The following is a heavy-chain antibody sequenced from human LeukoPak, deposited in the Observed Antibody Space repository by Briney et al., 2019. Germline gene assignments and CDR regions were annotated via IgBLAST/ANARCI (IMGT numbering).Heavy chain of an antibody. CDR1: GVSFSGYY. D-gene: IGHD2-15*01. CDR3: ARGSQSLGYCSGGSCRAKIFDY. Sequence: PSVTLSLTCAVYGVSFSGYYRSWIRQPPGKGLEWIGEISHSGSINYNPSLKSRVTISVDTSKNQFSLKLSSVTAADTAVYSCARGSQSLGYCSGGSCRAKIFDYWGQGTLVTVSS. J-gene: IGHJ4*02. V-gene: IGHV4-34*01. CDR2: ISHSGSI.